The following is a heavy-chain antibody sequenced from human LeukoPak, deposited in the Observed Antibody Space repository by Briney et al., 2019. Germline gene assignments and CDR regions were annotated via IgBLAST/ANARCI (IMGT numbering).Heavy chain of an antibody. V-gene: IGHV1-69*01. CDR3: ARNYYDSSGQFYYFDY. CDR1: GGTFSSYA. J-gene: IGHJ4*02. CDR2: IIPIFGTA. D-gene: IGHD3-22*01. Sequence: SVKVSCKASGGTFSSYAISWVRQAPGQGLEWMGGIIPIFGTANYAQKFQGRVTITADESTSTAYMELSSLRSEDTAVYYCARNYYDSSGQFYYFDYWGQGTLVTVSS.